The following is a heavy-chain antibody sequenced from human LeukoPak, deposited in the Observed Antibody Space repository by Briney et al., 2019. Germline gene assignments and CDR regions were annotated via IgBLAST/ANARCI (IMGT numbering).Heavy chain of an antibody. V-gene: IGHV4-38-2*02. CDR2: IYHSGSS. CDR3: ATLKVFSDGELSKDWFDP. Sequence: SETLSLTCIVSGYSISSGYYWGWIRQPPGKGLEWIGSIYHSGSSLYNPSLKSRVTISVDTSKNQFSLKLRSMTAADTAVYYCATLKVFSDGELSKDWFDPWGQGTLVTVSS. D-gene: IGHD3-10*01. CDR1: GYSISSGYY. J-gene: IGHJ5*02.